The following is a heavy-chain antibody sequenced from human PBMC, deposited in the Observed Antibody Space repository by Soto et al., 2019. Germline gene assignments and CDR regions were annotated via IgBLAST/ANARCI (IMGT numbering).Heavy chain of an antibody. CDR2: INHSGST. J-gene: IGHJ5*02. D-gene: IGHD6-13*01. Sequence: SETLSLTCAVYGGSFSGYYWSWIRQPPGEGLEWIGEINHSGSTNYNPSLKSRVTISVDTSKNQFSLKLSSVTAADTAVYYCARVVLYSSSWYSRWFDPWGQGTLVTVSS. CDR3: ARVVLYSSSWYSRWFDP. V-gene: IGHV4-34*01. CDR1: GGSFSGYY.